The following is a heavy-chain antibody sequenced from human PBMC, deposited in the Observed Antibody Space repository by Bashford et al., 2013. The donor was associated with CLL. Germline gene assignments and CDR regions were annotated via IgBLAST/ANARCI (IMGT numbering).Heavy chain of an antibody. CDR1: GGSFSGYY. Sequence: SETLSLTCAVYGGSFSGYYWSWIRQPPREGAWSGLGKVNHSGSTNYNPSLKSRVTISVDTSKNQFSLKLSSVTAADTAVYYCARGPMIVVVINPGEPYYYYYYGSDVWAEGPTVTVSS. V-gene: IGHV4-34*01. D-gene: IGHD3-22*01. J-gene: IGHJ6*04. CDR3: ARGPMIVVVINPGEPYYYYYYGSDV. CDR2: VNHSGST.